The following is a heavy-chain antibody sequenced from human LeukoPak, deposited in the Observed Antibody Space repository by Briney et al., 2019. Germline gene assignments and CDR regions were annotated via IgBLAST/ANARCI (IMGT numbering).Heavy chain of an antibody. J-gene: IGHJ5*02. CDR2: VDPEDGET. CDR3: ARGDSSSFGWFDP. CDR1: GYTFTDYY. V-gene: IGHV1-69-2*01. Sequence: ASVKVSCKVSGYTFTDYYMHWLQQAPGKGLEGMGLVDPEDGETIYAEKFQGRVTMTRNTSISTAYMELSSLRSEDTAVYYCARGDSSSFGWFDPWGQGTLVTVSS. D-gene: IGHD6-13*01.